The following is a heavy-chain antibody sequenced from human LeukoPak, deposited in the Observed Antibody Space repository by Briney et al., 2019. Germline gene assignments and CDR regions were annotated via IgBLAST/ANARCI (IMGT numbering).Heavy chain of an antibody. Sequence: PSQTVSLTCTVSGGSISSGDYYWSWIRHPPGKGLEWNGYIYYSGSTYYNPSLKSRVTISVDTSKNQFSLKLSSVTAADTAVYYCARQTRGYSYGYSYYYMDVWGKGTTVTVSS. V-gene: IGHV4-30-4*08. D-gene: IGHD5-18*01. CDR2: IYYSGST. CDR3: ARQTRGYSYGYSYYYMDV. CDR1: GGSISSGDYY. J-gene: IGHJ6*03.